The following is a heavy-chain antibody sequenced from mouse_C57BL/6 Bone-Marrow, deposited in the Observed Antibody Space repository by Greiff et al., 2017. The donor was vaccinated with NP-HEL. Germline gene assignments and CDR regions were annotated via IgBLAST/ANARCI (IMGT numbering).Heavy chain of an antibody. CDR1: GYTFTDYY. Sequence: VQLQQSGPELVKPGASVKISCKASGYTFTDYYMNWVKQSHGKSLEWIGDINPNNGGTSYNQKFKGKATLTVDKSSSTAYMELRSLTSEDSAVYYCARPMGNYAGVDYWGQGTTLTVSS. CDR2: INPNNGGT. V-gene: IGHV1-26*01. CDR3: ARPMGNYAGVDY. J-gene: IGHJ2*01. D-gene: IGHD2-1*01.